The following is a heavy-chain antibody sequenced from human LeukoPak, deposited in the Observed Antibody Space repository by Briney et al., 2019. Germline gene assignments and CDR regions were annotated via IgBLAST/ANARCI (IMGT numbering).Heavy chain of an antibody. D-gene: IGHD2-15*01. J-gene: IGHJ4*02. V-gene: IGHV3-23*01. Sequence: QPGGSLRLSCAASGLSFSSYAMSWVRQAPGKGLEWVSGISGSGGSTYYADSVRGRFTISRDNSKHTLYLQMNSLRAEDTAVYYCARGSSVVALDWGQGTLVTVSS. CDR2: ISGSGGST. CDR1: GLSFSSYA. CDR3: ARGSSVVALD.